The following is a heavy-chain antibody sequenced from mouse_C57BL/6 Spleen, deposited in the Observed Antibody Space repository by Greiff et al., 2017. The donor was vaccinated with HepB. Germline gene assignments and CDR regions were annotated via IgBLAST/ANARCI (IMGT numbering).Heavy chain of an antibody. J-gene: IGHJ2*01. D-gene: IGHD1-1*01. Sequence: QVHVKQPGAELVKPGASVKLSCKASGYTFTSYWMQWVKQRPGQGLEWIGEIDPSDSYTNYNQKFKGKATLTVDTSSSTAYMQLSSLTSEDSAVYYCARWGIYYYGSSYYWGQGTTLTGSS. V-gene: IGHV1-50*01. CDR1: GYTFTSYW. CDR3: ARWGIYYYGSSYY. CDR2: IDPSDSYT.